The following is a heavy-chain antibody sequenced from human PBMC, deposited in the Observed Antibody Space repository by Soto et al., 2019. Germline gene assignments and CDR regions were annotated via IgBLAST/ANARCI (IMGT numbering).Heavy chain of an antibody. Sequence: SETLSLTCTVSGGSISSGGYYWSWIRQHPGKGLEWIGYIYYSGSTYYNPSPKSRVTISVDTSKNQFSLKLSSATAADTAVYYCARDRGSRYYYYGMDVWGQGTTVTVSS. CDR2: IYYSGST. J-gene: IGHJ6*02. CDR3: ARDRGSRYYYYGMDV. V-gene: IGHV4-31*03. CDR1: GGSISSGGYY. D-gene: IGHD5-12*01.